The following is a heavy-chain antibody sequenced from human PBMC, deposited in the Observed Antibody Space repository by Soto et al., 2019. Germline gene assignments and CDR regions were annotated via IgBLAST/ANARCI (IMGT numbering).Heavy chain of an antibody. CDR2: IYPGDSDT. Sequence: GESLKISCKGSGYSFTSYWIGWVRQMPGKGLEWMGIIYPGDSDTRYSPSFQGQVTISADKSISTAYLQWSSLKASDTAMYYCARRGYDGSGSTLGDAFDIWGQGTMVTVAS. V-gene: IGHV5-51*01. D-gene: IGHD3-10*01. CDR3: ARRGYDGSGSTLGDAFDI. CDR1: GYSFTSYW. J-gene: IGHJ3*02.